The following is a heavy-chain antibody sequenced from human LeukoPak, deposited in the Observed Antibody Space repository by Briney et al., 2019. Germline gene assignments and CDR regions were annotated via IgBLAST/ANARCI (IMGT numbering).Heavy chain of an antibody. Sequence: PSETLSLTCAVSGGSISISNSNWWSWVRQPPGKGLEWIGEIYHSGSTNYNPSLKSRVTISVDKSKNQFSLKLSSVTAADTAVYYCARDLHGGNSFTSDWYFDLRGRGTLVTVSS. D-gene: IGHD4-23*01. CDR1: GGSISISNSNW. CDR2: IYHSGST. V-gene: IGHV4-4*02. CDR3: ARDLHGGNSFTSDWYFDL. J-gene: IGHJ2*01.